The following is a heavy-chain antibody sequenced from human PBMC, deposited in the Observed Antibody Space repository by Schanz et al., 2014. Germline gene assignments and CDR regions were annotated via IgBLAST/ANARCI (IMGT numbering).Heavy chain of an antibody. J-gene: IGHJ4*02. D-gene: IGHD2-2*01. CDR1: EFTFSSYK. Sequence: EVQLVESGGGLVKPGGSLRLSCEASEFTFSSYKMNWVRQAPGKGLEWVGRVRNKNNRYTTEYAASVKGRFTISRDDSNNTPYLQMNSLKTEDTTMFYCAGRAACSRIGGPYDSWGQGTLVTVSS. V-gene: IGHV3-72*01. CDR2: VRNKNNRYTT. CDR3: AGRAACSRIGGPYDS.